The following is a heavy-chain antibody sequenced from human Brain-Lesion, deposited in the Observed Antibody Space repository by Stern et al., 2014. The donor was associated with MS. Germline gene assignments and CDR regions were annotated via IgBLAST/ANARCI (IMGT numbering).Heavy chain of an antibody. Sequence: DQLVESGPGLVKTSQTLSLSCTVSGGSISSGGYYWSWIRQPAGKGLEWIGRIFNSGSTSYNPSLKSRVTISIDTSKNQFSLRLNSMTAADTAVYYCARGRVVPGFQYYATDVWGQGTTVIVSS. D-gene: IGHD2-2*01. CDR2: IFNSGST. J-gene: IGHJ6*02. V-gene: IGHV4-61*02. CDR3: ARGRVVPGFQYYATDV. CDR1: GGSISSGGYY.